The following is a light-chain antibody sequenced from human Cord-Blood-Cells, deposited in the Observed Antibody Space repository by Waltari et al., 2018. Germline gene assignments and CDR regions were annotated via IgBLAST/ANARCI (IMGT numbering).Light chain of an antibody. CDR3: QQYNSYSYT. Sequence: EIQMTKSPSTQSASVGDRVTITCLAGRRISSWVAWYQQKPGKATKVLLYKASSLESGVPSMFSGRGSGTEFTLTISTLQPDDFATYFCQQYNSYSYTFGQGPSWRSN. J-gene: IGKJ2*01. CDR1: RRISSW. CDR2: KAS. V-gene: IGKV1-5*03.